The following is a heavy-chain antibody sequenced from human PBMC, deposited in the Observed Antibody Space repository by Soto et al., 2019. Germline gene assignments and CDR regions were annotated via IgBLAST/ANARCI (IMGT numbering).Heavy chain of an antibody. CDR3: AKVSGSQPYYFDY. V-gene: IGHV3-23*01. D-gene: IGHD6-19*01. CDR2: ISGSGGST. J-gene: IGHJ4*02. CDR1: GFTFSSYA. Sequence: GGSLRLSCAASGFTFSSYAMSWVRQAPGKGLEWVSAISGSGGSTYYADSVKGRFTISRDNSKNTPYLQMNSLRAEDTAVYYCAKVSGSQPYYFDYWGQGTLVTVSS.